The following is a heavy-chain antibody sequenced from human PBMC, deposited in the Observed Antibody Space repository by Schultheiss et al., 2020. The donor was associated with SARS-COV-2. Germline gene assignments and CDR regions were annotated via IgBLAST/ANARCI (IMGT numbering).Heavy chain of an antibody. Sequence: GGSLRLSCAASGFTFSSYGIHWVRQAPGKGLEWVAVISYDGSNKYYAASVKGRFSISRDSSKNTLYLQMNSLRAEDTAVYYCARQYQILSSYYYYGMDVWGQGTTVTVSS. CDR3: ARQYQILSSYYYYGMDV. CDR2: ISYDGSNK. CDR1: GFTFSSYG. D-gene: IGHD2-2*01. V-gene: IGHV3-33*01. J-gene: IGHJ6*02.